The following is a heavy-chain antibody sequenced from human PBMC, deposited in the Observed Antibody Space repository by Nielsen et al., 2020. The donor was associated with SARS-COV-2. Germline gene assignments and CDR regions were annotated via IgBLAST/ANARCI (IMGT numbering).Heavy chain of an antibody. CDR2: ISWNSGSI. Sequence: SLKISCAASGFTFDDYAMHWVRQAPGKGLEWVSGISWNSGSIGYADSVKGRFTISRDNAKNSLYLQMNSLRDEDTAVYYCARDMRVGDAFDIWGQGTMVTVSS. CDR1: GFTFDDYA. CDR3: ARDMRVGDAFDI. D-gene: IGHD2-15*01. V-gene: IGHV3-9*01. J-gene: IGHJ3*02.